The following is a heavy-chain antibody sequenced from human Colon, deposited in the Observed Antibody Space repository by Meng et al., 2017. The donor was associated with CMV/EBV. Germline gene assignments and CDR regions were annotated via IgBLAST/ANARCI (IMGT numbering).Heavy chain of an antibody. V-gene: IGHV3-23*01. CDR3: AKESSYGFLGSNYFDS. Sequence: GGSLRLSCAASGFTFSDFAMGWVGQAPGKGLDWVSAITGRSTDTYYADSVKGRFTIFRDTSNNTLYLQMHSLRAADTAVYFCAKESSYGFLGSNYFDSWGQGTLVTVSS. J-gene: IGHJ4*02. CDR1: GFTFSDFA. D-gene: IGHD3-16*01. CDR2: ITGRSTDT.